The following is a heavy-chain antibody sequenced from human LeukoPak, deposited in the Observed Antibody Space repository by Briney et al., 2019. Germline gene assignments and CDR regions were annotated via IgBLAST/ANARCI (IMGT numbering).Heavy chain of an antibody. J-gene: IGHJ5*02. D-gene: IGHD2-2*01. CDR3: ARDEPLYCSSTSCHNWFDP. V-gene: IGHV6-1*01. Sequence: SQTLSLTCALSGDSVSSNSAAWDWIRQPPSRGLEWLGWTYYRSNWYNDYAVSVKSRITINPDTSKNQFSLQLNSVTPEDTAVYYCARDEPLYCSSTSCHNWFDPWGQGTLVTVSS. CDR2: TYYRSNWYN. CDR1: GDSVSSNSAA.